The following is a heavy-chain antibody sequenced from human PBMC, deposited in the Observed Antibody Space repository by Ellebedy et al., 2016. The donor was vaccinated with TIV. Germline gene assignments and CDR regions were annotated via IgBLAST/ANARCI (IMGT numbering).Heavy chain of an antibody. Sequence: GESLKISXAASGFTFSSYGMHWVRQAPGKGLEWVAVISYDGSNKYYADSVKGRFTISRDNSKNTLYLQMNSLRAEDTAVYYCAKDRLPTAMAGANWFDPWGQGTLVTVSS. CDR2: ISYDGSNK. V-gene: IGHV3-30*18. D-gene: IGHD5-18*01. CDR3: AKDRLPTAMAGANWFDP. J-gene: IGHJ5*02. CDR1: GFTFSSYG.